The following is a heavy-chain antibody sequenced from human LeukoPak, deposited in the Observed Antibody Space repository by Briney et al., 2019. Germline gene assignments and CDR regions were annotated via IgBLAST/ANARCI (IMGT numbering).Heavy chain of an antibody. V-gene: IGHV4-4*07. D-gene: IGHD6-19*01. Sequence: SETLSLTCTVSGGSISSYYWSWIRQPAGKGLEWIGRIYTSGSTNYNPSLKSRVTMSVDTSKNQFSLKLSSVTAADTAVYYCARGGSSGWSSETNYFDYWGQGTLVTVSS. CDR1: GGSISSYY. CDR2: IYTSGST. J-gene: IGHJ4*02. CDR3: ARGGSSGWSSETNYFDY.